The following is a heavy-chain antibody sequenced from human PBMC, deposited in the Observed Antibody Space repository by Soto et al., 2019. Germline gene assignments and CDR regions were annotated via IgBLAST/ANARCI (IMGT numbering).Heavy chain of an antibody. CDR3: APSPSYRLGDTFDI. CDR1: GFSLSTSGVG. Sequence: QITLKESGPTLVKPTQTLTLTCTFSGFSLSTSGVGVAWIRQPPGKALEFLALIYWDDDKRFNPSLKNRLTITKDSSKNQVVLTMTNMDPVDTATFFVAPSPSYRLGDTFDIWGQGTLVTVSS. V-gene: IGHV2-5*02. CDR2: IYWDDDK. J-gene: IGHJ3*02. D-gene: IGHD1-26*01.